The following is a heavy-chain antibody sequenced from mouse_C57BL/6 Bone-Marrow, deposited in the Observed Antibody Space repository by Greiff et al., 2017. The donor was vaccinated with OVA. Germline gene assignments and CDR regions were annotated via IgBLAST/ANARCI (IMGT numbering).Heavy chain of an antibody. V-gene: IGHV1-19*01. Sequence: EVQLQQSGPVLVKPGASVKMSCKASGYTFTDYYMNWVKQSHGKSLEWIGVINPYNGGTSYNQKFKGKATLTVDKSSSAAYMELNSLTSEDSAVDYCARAGSNYDFDYGGQGTALTVSS. CDR1: GYTFTDYY. CDR3: ARAGSNYDFDY. J-gene: IGHJ2*01. CDR2: INPYNGGT. D-gene: IGHD2-5*01.